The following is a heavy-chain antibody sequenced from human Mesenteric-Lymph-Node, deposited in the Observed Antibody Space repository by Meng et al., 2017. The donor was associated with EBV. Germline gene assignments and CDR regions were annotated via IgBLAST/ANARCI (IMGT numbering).Heavy chain of an antibody. Sequence: QGHLQEAGPGLVTPSETLSLTCTVSGGSMSSYFWGWIRQPPGKGLEWIGYIYYNGNTNYNPSLKSRVTISVDTSNNHFSLKLSSVTAADTAVYYCTRFLRGYIGSLDFWGQGTQVTVSS. CDR1: GGSMSSYF. CDR2: IYYNGNT. J-gene: IGHJ4*02. D-gene: IGHD5-12*01. CDR3: TRFLRGYIGSLDF. V-gene: IGHV4-59*01.